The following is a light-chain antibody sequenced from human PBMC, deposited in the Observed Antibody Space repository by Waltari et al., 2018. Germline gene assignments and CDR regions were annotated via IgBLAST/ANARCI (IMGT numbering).Light chain of an antibody. CDR1: SLRTSY. CDR3: HSRNGRDNQVI. Sequence: SYELTQDPAVSVALGQTVRITCQGDSLRTSYASWYQLKPGQAPVLVMYGKDRRPSGIPDRISGYSSRITSSLTITGARAEDEADYYCHSRNGRDNQVIFGGGTKVTVL. J-gene: IGLJ2*01. V-gene: IGLV3-19*01. CDR2: GKD.